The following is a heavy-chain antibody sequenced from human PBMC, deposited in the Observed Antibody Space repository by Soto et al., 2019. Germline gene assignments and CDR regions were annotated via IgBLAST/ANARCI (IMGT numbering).Heavy chain of an antibody. CDR1: GFTFSSYS. D-gene: IGHD3-22*01. CDR2: LSSSSSYI. Sequence: EVQLVESGGGLVQPGGSLRLSCAASGFTFSSYSMNCVRQAPGNGLVWVSSLSSSSSYIYYADSGKGRFTISRDNATNSRSLQMNSARAEDTALYYCASHPRESSGYWYYFDYWGQGTLVTVA. J-gene: IGHJ4*02. V-gene: IGHV3-21*01. CDR3: ASHPRESSGYWYYFDY.